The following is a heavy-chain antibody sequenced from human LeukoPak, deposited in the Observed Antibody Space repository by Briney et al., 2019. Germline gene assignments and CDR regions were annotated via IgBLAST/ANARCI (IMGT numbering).Heavy chain of an antibody. CDR3: VKWYPGNMDV. D-gene: IGHD2-2*01. CDR2: IHTTATTI. V-gene: IGHV3-48*03. CDR1: GFTFNRYE. Sequence: GGSLRLSCAASGFTFNRYEFIWVRQAPGKGLEWVSYIHTTATTIYYADSVKGRFSISRDNAKSSLYLQMNSLRAEDTAVYYCVKWYPGNMDVWGKGTTVTVSS. J-gene: IGHJ6*04.